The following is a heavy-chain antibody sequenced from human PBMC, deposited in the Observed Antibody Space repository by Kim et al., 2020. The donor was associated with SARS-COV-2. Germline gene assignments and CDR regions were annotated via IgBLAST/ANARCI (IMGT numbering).Heavy chain of an antibody. CDR3: AKTPLSTLRYFDV. CDR2: ISYDGSNK. Sequence: GGSLRLSCAASGFTFSSYGMHWVRQAPGKGLEWVAVISYDGSNKYYADSVKGRFTISRDNSKNTLYLQMNSLRAEDTAVYYCAKTPLSTLRYFDVWGQGTLVTVSS. D-gene: IGHD3-9*01. V-gene: IGHV3-30*18. CDR1: GFTFSSYG. J-gene: IGHJ4*02.